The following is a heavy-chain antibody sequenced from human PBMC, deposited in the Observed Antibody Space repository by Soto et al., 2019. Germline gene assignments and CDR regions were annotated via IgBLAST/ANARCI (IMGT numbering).Heavy chain of an antibody. CDR2: IIPIFGTA. Sequence: SVKVSCKASGGTFSSYAISWVRQAPGQGLEWMGGIIPIFGTANYAQKFQGRVTITADESTSTAYMELSSLRSEDTAVYYCARGKGYCSSTSCQGLMDVWGQGTKVTVSS. J-gene: IGHJ6*02. CDR1: GGTFSSYA. D-gene: IGHD2-2*01. CDR3: ARGKGYCSSTSCQGLMDV. V-gene: IGHV1-69*13.